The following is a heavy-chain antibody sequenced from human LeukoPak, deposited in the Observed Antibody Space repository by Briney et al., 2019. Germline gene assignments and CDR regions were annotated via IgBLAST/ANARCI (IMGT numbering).Heavy chain of an antibody. Sequence: GGSLRLSCAASGFTFSSYAMSWVRQAPGKGLEWVSAISGSGGSTYYADSVKGRFTISRDNSKNTLYLQMNSLRAEDTAVYYCAKVDSGGSGSQNYYYYGMDVWGQGTTATVSS. CDR2: ISGSGGST. V-gene: IGHV3-23*01. J-gene: IGHJ6*02. CDR1: GFTFSSYA. D-gene: IGHD3-10*01. CDR3: AKVDSGGSGSQNYYYYGMDV.